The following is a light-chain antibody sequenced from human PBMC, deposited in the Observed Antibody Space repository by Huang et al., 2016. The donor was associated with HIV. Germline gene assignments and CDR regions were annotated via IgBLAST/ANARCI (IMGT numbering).Light chain of an antibody. CDR3: QQRSNWIT. V-gene: IGKV3-11*01. Sequence: VLIQSPATLSLSPGERATLSCRASRSVTTYLAWYQQKPGQAPRLLIYDASNRATGIPARFSGSGSGTDFTLTISSLEPEDFAVYYCQQRSNWITFGQGTRLDVK. CDR2: DAS. CDR1: RSVTTY. J-gene: IGKJ5*01.